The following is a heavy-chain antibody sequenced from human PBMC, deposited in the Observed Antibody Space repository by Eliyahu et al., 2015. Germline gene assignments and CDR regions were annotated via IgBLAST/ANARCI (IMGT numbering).Heavy chain of an antibody. D-gene: IGHD6-19*01. Sequence: EVQLVESGGGLVQPGGSLRLSCAASGFIFSNYWMHWVRQAPGKGLAWLSSMNSDGSHIRNADSVKGRFTISRDNAKNTLYLQMNSLRAEDTAIYYCAREVSGTWGRDYWGQGTLVTVSS. CDR3: AREVSGTWGRDY. J-gene: IGHJ4*02. CDR1: GFIFSNYW. V-gene: IGHV3-74*01. CDR2: MNSDGSHI.